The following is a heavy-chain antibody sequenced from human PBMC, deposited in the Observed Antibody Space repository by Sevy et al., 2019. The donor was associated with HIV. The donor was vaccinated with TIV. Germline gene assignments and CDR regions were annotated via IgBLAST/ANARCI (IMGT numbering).Heavy chain of an antibody. CDR1: GGSISSSPYY. Sequence: SETLSLTCIVSGGSISSSPYYWDWIRQPPGKGLEWIGSIFYSGSTSYNPSLRSRITISVDTSKNQFSLKLSSVTAADTAVYYCAGHFWDAVLIVSAPFGPWGQGTLVTVSS. CDR3: AGHFWDAVLIVSAPFGP. J-gene: IGHJ5*02. V-gene: IGHV4-39*01. D-gene: IGHD2-8*01. CDR2: IFYSGST.